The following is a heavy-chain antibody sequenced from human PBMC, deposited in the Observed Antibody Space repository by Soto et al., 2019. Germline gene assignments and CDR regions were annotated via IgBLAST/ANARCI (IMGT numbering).Heavy chain of an antibody. J-gene: IGHJ6*02. D-gene: IGHD6-13*01. CDR3: ARGASSSWSDYYYYGMDV. CDR2: MNPNSGNT. V-gene: IGHV1-8*01. Sequence: ASVKVSCKDSGYTFTSYDINWVRQATGQGLEWMGWMNPNSGNTGYAQKFQGRVTMTRNTSISTAYMELSSMRSEDTAVNYWARGASSSWSDYYYYGMDVWGQGTTVTVSS. CDR1: GYTFTSYD.